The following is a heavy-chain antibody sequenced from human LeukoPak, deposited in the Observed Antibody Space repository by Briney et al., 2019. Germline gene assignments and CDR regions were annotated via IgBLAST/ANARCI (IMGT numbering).Heavy chain of an antibody. Sequence: PSETLSLTCTVSGGSISSYYWSWIRQPPGKGLEWIGYIYYSGSTNYNPSLKSQVTISVDTSKNQFSLKLSSVTAADTAVYYCARDGVSFESGDYVSGFDYWGQGTLVTVSS. CDR2: IYYSGST. CDR1: GGSISSYY. J-gene: IGHJ4*02. CDR3: ARDGVSFESGDYVSGFDY. V-gene: IGHV4-59*01. D-gene: IGHD4-17*01.